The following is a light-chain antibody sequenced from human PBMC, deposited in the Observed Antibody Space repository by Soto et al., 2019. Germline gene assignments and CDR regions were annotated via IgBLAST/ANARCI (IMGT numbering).Light chain of an antibody. Sequence: EIVLTQSPATLALSPGERATLSCRASRSVSRNYLAWYQQKPGQAPRLLIYGASTRATGFPARFSGSGSGTEFTLTISSLQSEDFAVYYCQQYNGWPITFGQGTRLEIK. CDR3: QQYNGWPIT. J-gene: IGKJ5*01. V-gene: IGKV3-15*01. CDR1: RSVSRN. CDR2: GAS.